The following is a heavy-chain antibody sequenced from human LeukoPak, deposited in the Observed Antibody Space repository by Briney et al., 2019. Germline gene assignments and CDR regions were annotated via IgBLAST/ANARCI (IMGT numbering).Heavy chain of an antibody. V-gene: IGHV3-53*01. Sequence: GGSLRLSCAASGFTVSSNYMSWVRQAPGKGLEWVSVIYSGGSTYYADSVKGRFTIPRDSSKNTLYLQMNSLRVEDTAVYYCARDRPYISSSEDYWGQGILVTVSS. D-gene: IGHD6-6*01. CDR1: GFTVSSNY. CDR2: IYSGGST. CDR3: ARDRPYISSSEDY. J-gene: IGHJ4*02.